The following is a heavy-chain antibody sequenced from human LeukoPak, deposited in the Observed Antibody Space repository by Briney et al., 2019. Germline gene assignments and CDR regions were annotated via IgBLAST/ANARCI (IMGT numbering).Heavy chain of an antibody. J-gene: IGHJ3*02. Sequence: GASVKVSCKASGYTFTGYFMHWVRQAPGQGLEWMGWINPNSGGTNYAQKFQGRVTMTRDTSISTAYMELSRLRSDDTAVYYCASSWPILTGYYRSSYDAFDIWGQGTMVTVSS. CDR1: GYTFTGYF. CDR3: ASSWPILTGYYRSSYDAFDI. D-gene: IGHD3-9*01. CDR2: INPNSGGT. V-gene: IGHV1-2*02.